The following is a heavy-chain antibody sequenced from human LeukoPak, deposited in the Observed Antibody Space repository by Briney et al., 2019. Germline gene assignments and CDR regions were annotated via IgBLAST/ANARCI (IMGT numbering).Heavy chain of an antibody. CDR1: GFTFSNYA. V-gene: IGHV3-23*01. Sequence: PGGSLRLSCAASGFTFSNYAMNWVRQAPGKGLEWVSTISGVGDSTYYAESVKGRFTMSRDNSKNTVYLQMNSLRVEDTAIYYCAKHGCSSASCYTWGQGTLVTVSS. J-gene: IGHJ5*02. CDR3: AKHGCSSASCYT. CDR2: ISGVGDST. D-gene: IGHD2-15*01.